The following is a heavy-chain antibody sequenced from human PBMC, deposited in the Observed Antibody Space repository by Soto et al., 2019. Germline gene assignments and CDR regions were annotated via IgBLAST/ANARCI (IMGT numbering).Heavy chain of an antibody. CDR1: GGSISSDDYY. CDR3: ARHRYSNWIDY. V-gene: IGHV4-31*03. J-gene: IGHJ4*02. Sequence: SETLSLTCTVSGGSISSDDYYWNWIRQHPGKGLEWIGYIYYNGSPYYNPSLKSRVTISLDTSKNQFSMNLRSVTAADTAVYYCARHRYSNWIDYWGQGTLVTVSS. D-gene: IGHD4-4*01. CDR2: IYYNGSP.